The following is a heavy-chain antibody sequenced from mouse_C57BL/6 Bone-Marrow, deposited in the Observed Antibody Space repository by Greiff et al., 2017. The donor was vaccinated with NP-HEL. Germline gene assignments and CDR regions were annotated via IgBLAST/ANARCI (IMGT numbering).Heavy chain of an antibody. D-gene: IGHD1-1*01. V-gene: IGHV2-9-1*01. J-gene: IGHJ1*03. CDR2: IWTGGGT. CDR3: ARRTTTVVGGNWYFDV. CDR1: GFSLTSYA. Sequence: QVQLKESGPGLVAPSQSLSITCTVSGFSLTSYAISWVRQPPGKGLEWLGVIWTGGGTNYNSALKSRLSISKDNSKSQVFLKMNSLQTDDTARYYCARRTTTVVGGNWYFDVWGTGTTVTVSS.